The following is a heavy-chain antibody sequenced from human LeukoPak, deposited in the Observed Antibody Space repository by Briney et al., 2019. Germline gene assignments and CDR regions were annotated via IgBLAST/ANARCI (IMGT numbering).Heavy chain of an antibody. D-gene: IGHD5-18*01. Sequence: GGSLRLSCAASGFTFSSYSMNWVRQAPGKGLEWVSSISSSSSYIYYADSVKGRFTISRDNSKNTLYVQMDSLRAEDTAVFYCVREWKIGGYIYGFDYWGQGTLVTVSS. CDR3: VREWKIGGYIYGFDY. V-gene: IGHV3-21*04. CDR2: ISSSSSYI. CDR1: GFTFSSYS. J-gene: IGHJ4*02.